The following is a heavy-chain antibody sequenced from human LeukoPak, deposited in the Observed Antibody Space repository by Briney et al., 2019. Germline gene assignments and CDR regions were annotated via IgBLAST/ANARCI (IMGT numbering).Heavy chain of an antibody. CDR2: IYYSGST. Sequence: SETLSLTCTVSGGSISSSSYYWGWIRQPPGKGLEWIGSIYYSGSTYYNPSLKSRVTISVDTSKNQFSLRLSSVTAADTAVYYCARQLGYCSSTSCYADKVDYWGQGTLVTVSS. J-gene: IGHJ4*02. CDR3: ARQLGYCSSTSCYADKVDY. D-gene: IGHD2-2*01. V-gene: IGHV4-39*01. CDR1: GGSISSSSYY.